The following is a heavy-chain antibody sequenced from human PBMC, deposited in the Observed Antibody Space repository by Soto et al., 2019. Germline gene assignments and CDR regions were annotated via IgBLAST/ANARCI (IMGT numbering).Heavy chain of an antibody. CDR1: GFTFSSFS. CDR2: ISSSSSYI. D-gene: IGHD6-13*01. CDR3: ARDRVESSAGTVAFDI. V-gene: IGHV3-21*01. Sequence: PGGSLRLSCAASGFTFSSFSMNWVRQAPGKGLEWVSSISSSSSYIYYADSVKGRFTISRDNAKNSLYLQMNSLRAEDTAVYYCARDRVESSAGTVAFDIWGQGTMVTVS. J-gene: IGHJ3*02.